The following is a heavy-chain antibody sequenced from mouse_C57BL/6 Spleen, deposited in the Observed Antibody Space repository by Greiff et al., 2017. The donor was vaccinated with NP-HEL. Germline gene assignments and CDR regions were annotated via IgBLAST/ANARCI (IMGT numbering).Heavy chain of an antibody. CDR1: GFSLTSYG. Sequence: VMLVESGPGLVAPSQSLSITCTVSGFSLTSYGVDWVRQSPGKGLEWLGLIWGVGSTNYNSALKSRLSISKDNSKSQVFLKMNSLQTDDTAMYYCASEGSSGQFAYWGQGTLVTVSA. D-gene: IGHD3-2*02. J-gene: IGHJ3*01. V-gene: IGHV2-6*01. CDR3: ASEGSSGQFAY. CDR2: IWGVGST.